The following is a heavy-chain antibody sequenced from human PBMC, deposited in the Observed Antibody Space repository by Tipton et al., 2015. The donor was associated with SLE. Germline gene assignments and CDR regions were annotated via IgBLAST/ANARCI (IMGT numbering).Heavy chain of an antibody. J-gene: IGHJ6*03. D-gene: IGHD3-16*01. CDR1: GYTFTSYR. CDR2: ISGYNGNT. V-gene: IGHV1-18*01. CDR3: ARLGDWDQYYYMDV. Sequence: QLAQSGAEVRKPGASVTVSCKASGYTFTSYRITWVRQAPGQGLEWMGWISGYNGNTNYAQKLQGRVTMTTDTSTSTAYMELRSLRSDDTAVYYCARLGDWDQYYYMDVWGKGTTVTVSS.